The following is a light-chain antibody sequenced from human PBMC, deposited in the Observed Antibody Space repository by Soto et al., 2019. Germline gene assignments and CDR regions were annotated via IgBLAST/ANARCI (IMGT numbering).Light chain of an antibody. CDR1: SSDVGVYNY. CDR2: EVS. J-gene: IGLJ2*01. V-gene: IGLV2-8*01. CDR3: SSFAGNNNLV. Sequence: QSALTQPPSASGSPGQSVTISCTGTSSDVGVYNYVSWYQQHPGKAPKLMIYEVSKRPPGVPDRFSGSKSGNTASLTVSGLQAEEEADYYCSSFAGNNNLVFGGGTKLTVL.